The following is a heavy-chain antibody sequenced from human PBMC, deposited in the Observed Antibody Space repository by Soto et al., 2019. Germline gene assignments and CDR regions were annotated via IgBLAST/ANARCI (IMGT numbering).Heavy chain of an antibody. V-gene: IGHV3-30*18. CDR2: ISYDGSNK. CDR3: AKEGYNWNDGFDP. D-gene: IGHD1-1*01. CDR1: GFTFSSYG. J-gene: IGHJ5*02. Sequence: GGSLRLSCAASGFTFSSYGMHWVRQAPGKGLEWVAVISYDGSNKYYADSVKGRFTISRDNSKNTLYLQTNSLRAEDTAVYYCAKEGYNWNDGFDPWGQGTLVTVS.